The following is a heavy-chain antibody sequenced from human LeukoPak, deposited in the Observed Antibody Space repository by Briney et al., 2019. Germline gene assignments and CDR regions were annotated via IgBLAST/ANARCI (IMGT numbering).Heavy chain of an antibody. V-gene: IGHV5-51*01. CDR3: AIRYSGSYNDY. CDR1: GYSFSSNW. CDR2: IYPDDSDT. D-gene: IGHD1-26*01. J-gene: IGHJ4*02. Sequence: GESLKISCKGSGYSFSSNWIGWVRQMPGKGLEWMGIIYPDDSDTRYSPSFQGQVTISADKSISTAYLQWSSLKASDTAMYYCAIRYSGSYNDYWGQGTLVTVSS.